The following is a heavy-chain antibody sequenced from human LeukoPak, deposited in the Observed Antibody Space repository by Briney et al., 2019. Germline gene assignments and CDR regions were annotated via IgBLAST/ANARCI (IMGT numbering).Heavy chain of an antibody. D-gene: IGHD4/OR15-4a*01. CDR1: GFTFSGSA. CDR2: ISGSSSHI. V-gene: IGHV3-21*01. J-gene: IGHJ5*02. Sequence: PGGSLRLSCAASGFTFSGSAMHWVRQAPGKGLEWISSISGSSSHIYYADSVKGRFTISRDNAKDSLYLQMNSLRAEDTALYYCVRIPNSANFPNWFDPWGQGTLVTVSS. CDR3: VRIPNSANFPNWFDP.